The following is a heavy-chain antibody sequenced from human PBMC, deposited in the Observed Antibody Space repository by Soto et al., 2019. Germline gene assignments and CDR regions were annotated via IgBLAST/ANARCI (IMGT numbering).Heavy chain of an antibody. CDR2: ISGSGGST. V-gene: IGHV3-23*01. D-gene: IGHD2-15*01. J-gene: IGHJ6*02. Sequence: PGGSLRLSCAASGFTFSNYGMNWVRQAPGEGLEWVSAISGSGGSTYYADSVKGRFTISRDNSKNTLYLQMNSLRAEDTAVYYCAKSLVVAATADYGMDVWGQGTTVTVSS. CDR3: AKSLVVAATADYGMDV. CDR1: GFTFSNYG.